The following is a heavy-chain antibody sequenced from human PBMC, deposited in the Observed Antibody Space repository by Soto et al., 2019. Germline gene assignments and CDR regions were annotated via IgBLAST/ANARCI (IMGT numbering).Heavy chain of an antibody. V-gene: IGHV1-69*12. Sequence: QVQLVQSGAEVKKPGSSVKVCCKASGGTFRSYALSWVRQAPGPGLEWMGGVIPIFGTANYAQKFQGRVPITADESTSTADLELSSLRSEATVVYYCARERMDYYDKSGYCDTFDIWGQGTMVTVSS. J-gene: IGHJ3*02. CDR1: GGTFRSYA. CDR3: ARERMDYYDKSGYCDTFDI. D-gene: IGHD3-22*01. CDR2: VIPIFGTA.